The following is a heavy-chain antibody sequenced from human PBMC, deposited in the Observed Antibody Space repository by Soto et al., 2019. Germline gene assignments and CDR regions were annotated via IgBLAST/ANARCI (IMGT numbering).Heavy chain of an antibody. CDR3: ARDLYYYDSSGYYQLDY. CDR1: GGSINNGSYY. V-gene: IGHV4-39*07. Sequence: KTSETLSLTCTVSGGSINNGSYYWGWIRQPPGKGLEWMGSIYYTGTTYNNPSLKSRFTMSVDTSKNQFSLKLSSVTAADTAVYYCARDLYYYDSSGYYQLDYWGQGTLVTVSS. CDR2: IYYTGTT. J-gene: IGHJ4*02. D-gene: IGHD3-22*01.